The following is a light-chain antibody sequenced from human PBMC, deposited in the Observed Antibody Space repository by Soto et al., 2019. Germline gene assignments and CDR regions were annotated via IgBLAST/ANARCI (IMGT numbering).Light chain of an antibody. CDR3: GSYATSGTPYI. CDR2: DVS. J-gene: IGLJ1*01. CDR1: TIDIGGHNY. Sequence: QSALTQPASVSGSPGQSITISCTGTTIDIGGHNYVSWYQQHPGKAPKLVIYDVSYRPSGIPNRFSGSKSGNTASLTISGLQAEDEADYYCGSYATSGTPYIFATGTKLTVL. V-gene: IGLV2-14*03.